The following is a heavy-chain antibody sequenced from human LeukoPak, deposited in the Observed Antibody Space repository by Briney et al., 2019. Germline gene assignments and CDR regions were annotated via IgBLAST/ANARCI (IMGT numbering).Heavy chain of an antibody. CDR3: ARVIAAAGRNYYYYYMDV. D-gene: IGHD6-13*01. CDR2: IIPIFGTA. Sequence: SVKVSCKASGYTFTSYGISWVRQAPGQGLEWMGGIIPIFGTANYAQKFQGRVTITADESTSTAYMELSSLRSEDTAVYYCARVIAAAGRNYYYYYMDVWGKGTTVTISS. J-gene: IGHJ6*03. CDR1: GYTFTSYG. V-gene: IGHV1-69*13.